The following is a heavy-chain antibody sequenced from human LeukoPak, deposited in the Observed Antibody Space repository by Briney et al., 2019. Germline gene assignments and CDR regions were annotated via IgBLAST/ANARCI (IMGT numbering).Heavy chain of an antibody. J-gene: IGHJ4*02. D-gene: IGHD6-6*01. V-gene: IGHV2-26*01. CDR1: GFSLSNFRMR. CDR3: ARQQIYTTSSSGYFDY. Sequence: SGPTLVNPTETLTLTCTVSGFSLSNFRMRVTWIRQPPGKALGWLAHISSNDEKSYSTSLKSRLTISKDTSKSQVVLMLTNMDPVDTATYYCARQQIYTTSSSGYFDYWGQGALVTVSS. CDR2: ISSNDEK.